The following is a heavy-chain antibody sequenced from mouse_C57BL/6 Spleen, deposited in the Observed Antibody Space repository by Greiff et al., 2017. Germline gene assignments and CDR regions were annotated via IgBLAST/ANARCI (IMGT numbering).Heavy chain of an antibody. CDR1: GYTFTSYG. D-gene: IGHD1-1*01. CDR3: ARGDYFGSGYYWYFDV. CDR2: IYPRSGNT. V-gene: IGHV1-81*01. Sequence: QVQLQQSGAELARPGASVKLSCKASGYTFTSYGISWVKQRTGQGLEWIGEIYPRSGNTYYNEKFKGKATLTADKSSSTAYMELRRLTSEDSAVYFCARGDYFGSGYYWYFDVWGTGTTVTVSS. J-gene: IGHJ1*03.